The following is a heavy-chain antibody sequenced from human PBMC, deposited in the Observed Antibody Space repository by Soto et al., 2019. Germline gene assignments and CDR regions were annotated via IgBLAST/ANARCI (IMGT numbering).Heavy chain of an antibody. D-gene: IGHD6-19*01. CDR1: GYSINRGYY. CDR3: AKDKMEQWLVGGYYDY. V-gene: IGHV4-38-2*02. Sequence: SETLSLTCSVSGYSINRGYYWGWIRQAPGKGLEWIGSIYHRGATYYAPSLKARAAISLDTSNNHFTLRLTSVTVADTAIYYCAKDKMEQWLVGGYYDYWGQGALVTVSS. J-gene: IGHJ4*02. CDR2: IYHRGAT.